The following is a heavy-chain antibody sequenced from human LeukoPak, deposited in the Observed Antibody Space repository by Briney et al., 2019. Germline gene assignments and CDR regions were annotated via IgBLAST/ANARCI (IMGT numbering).Heavy chain of an antibody. CDR3: ARYKLERGPYYFDY. CDR2: IYTSGST. CDR1: GGSISSYY. J-gene: IGHJ4*02. V-gene: IGHV4-4*07. D-gene: IGHD1-1*01. Sequence: SETLSLTCTVSGGSISSYYWSWIRQPAGKGLEWIGRIYTSGSTNYNPSLKSRVTMSVDTSKNQFSLKLSSVTAADTAVYYCARYKLERGPYYFDYRGQGTLVTVSS.